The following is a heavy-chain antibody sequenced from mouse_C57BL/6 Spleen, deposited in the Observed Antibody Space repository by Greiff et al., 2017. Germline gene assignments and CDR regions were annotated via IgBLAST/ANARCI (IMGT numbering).Heavy chain of an antibody. J-gene: IGHJ2*01. Sequence: EVKVEESGGGLVQPKGSLKLSCAASGFSFNTYAMNWVRQAPGKGLEWVARIRSKSNNYATYYADSVKDRFTISRDDSESMLYLQMNNLKTEDTAMYYCVRQYDYDWDYFDYWGQGTTLTVSS. V-gene: IGHV10-1*01. CDR2: IRSKSNNYAT. CDR3: VRQYDYDWDYFDY. D-gene: IGHD2-4*01. CDR1: GFSFNTYA.